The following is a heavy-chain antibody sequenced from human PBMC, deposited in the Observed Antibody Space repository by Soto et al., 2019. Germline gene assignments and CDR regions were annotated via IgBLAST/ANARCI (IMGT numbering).Heavy chain of an antibody. CDR2: MNPNSGNT. Sequence: ASVKVSCKASGYTFTSYDINWVRQATGQGLEWMGWMNPNSGNTGYAQKFQGRVTMTRDTSISTAYMELSSLRSEDTAVYYCARQWELSGYYYGMDVWRQGTTVTVPS. D-gene: IGHD1-26*01. J-gene: IGHJ6*02. CDR1: GYTFTSYD. V-gene: IGHV1-8*01. CDR3: ARQWELSGYYYGMDV.